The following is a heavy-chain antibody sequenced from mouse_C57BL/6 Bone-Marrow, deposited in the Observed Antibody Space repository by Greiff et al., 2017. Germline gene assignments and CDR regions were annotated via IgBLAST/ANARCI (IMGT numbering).Heavy chain of an antibody. D-gene: IGHD2-10*01. V-gene: IGHV1-81*01. J-gene: IGHJ1*03. CDR3: ARSLPFDD. CDR2: IYPRSGNT. CDR1: GYTFTSYG. Sequence: VQLQESGAELARPGASVKLSCKASGYTFTSYGISWVKQRTGQGLEWIGEIYPRSGNTYYNEKFKGKATLTADKSSSTAYMELRSLTSEGSAVYFCARSLPFDDWGTGTTVTVSS.